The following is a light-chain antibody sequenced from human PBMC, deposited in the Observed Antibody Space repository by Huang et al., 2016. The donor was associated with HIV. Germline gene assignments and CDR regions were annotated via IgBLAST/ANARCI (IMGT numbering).Light chain of an antibody. CDR1: QSIGTY. Sequence: EIVLTQSPVTLSLSPGDRATLSCRASQSIGTYLAWYQQKSGQAPRLLIYDVSNRAAGVPARFSASGSETDCTLTIASLEPDDFAIYHCQQRSRWPLTFGGGTKVEMK. V-gene: IGKV3-11*01. J-gene: IGKJ4*01. CDR3: QQRSRWPLT. CDR2: DVS.